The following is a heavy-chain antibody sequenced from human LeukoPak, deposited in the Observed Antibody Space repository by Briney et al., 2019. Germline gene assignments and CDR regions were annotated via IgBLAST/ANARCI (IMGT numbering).Heavy chain of an antibody. Sequence: GGSLRLSCAASGFTFSDYYMSWIRQAPGKGLEWVSDISSTSIYTNYADSVKGRFTISRDHAKNSLYLQMNSLRAEDTAVYYCAIEDGYSSSWYSDYWGQGTLVTVSS. CDR1: GFTFSDYY. CDR2: ISSTSIYT. V-gene: IGHV3-11*05. J-gene: IGHJ4*02. D-gene: IGHD6-13*01. CDR3: AIEDGYSSSWYSDY.